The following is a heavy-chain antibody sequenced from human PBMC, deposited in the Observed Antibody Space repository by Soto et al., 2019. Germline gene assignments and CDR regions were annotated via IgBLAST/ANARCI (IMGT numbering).Heavy chain of an antibody. D-gene: IGHD3-16*02. CDR2: INHSGST. CDR1: GGSFSGYY. Sequence: QVQLQQWGAGLLKPSETLSLTCAVYGGSFSGYYWSWIRQPPGKGLEWIGEINHSGSTNYNPSLKSRVTISVDTSKNQFSLMLSSVTAADTAVYYCARGVAMITFGGVIVRFDYWGQGTLVTVSS. CDR3: ARGVAMITFGGVIVRFDY. J-gene: IGHJ4*02. V-gene: IGHV4-34*01.